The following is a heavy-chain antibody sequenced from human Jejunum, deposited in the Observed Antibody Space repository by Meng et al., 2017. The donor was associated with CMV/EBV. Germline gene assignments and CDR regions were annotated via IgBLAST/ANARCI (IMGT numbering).Heavy chain of an antibody. Sequence: VTIHYMNWVSQAPEKGLEWVSVIYSDGSTYYADSVKGRFSISRDNAKNSLFLQMSSLRADDTAVYYCARGPYHSTSSPYYYGMDVWGQGTTVTVSS. J-gene: IGHJ6*02. CDR2: IYSDGST. CDR1: VTIHY. CDR3: ARGPYHSTSSPYYYGMDV. V-gene: IGHV3-53*01. D-gene: IGHD6-6*01.